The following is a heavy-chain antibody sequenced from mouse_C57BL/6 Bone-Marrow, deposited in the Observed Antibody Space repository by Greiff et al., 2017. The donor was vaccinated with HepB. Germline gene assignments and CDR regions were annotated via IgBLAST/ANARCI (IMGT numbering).Heavy chain of an antibody. CDR1: GFPITSGYY. CDR3: AGDPGPFGY. J-gene: IGHJ2*01. Sequence: VKLQESGPGLVKPSQSLFLTCSITGFPITSGYYWIWIRQSPGKPLEWMGYITHSGETFYNPSLQSPISITRETSKNQFFLQLHSVTTEDTAMYYCAGDPGPFGYWGQGTTLTVSS. CDR2: ITHSGET. V-gene: IGHV12-3*01.